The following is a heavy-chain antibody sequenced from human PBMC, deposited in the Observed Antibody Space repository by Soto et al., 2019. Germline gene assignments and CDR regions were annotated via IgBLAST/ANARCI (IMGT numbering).Heavy chain of an antibody. CDR2: INPSGGST. D-gene: IGHD5-12*01. CDR3: ARGAGDPGYSGYDSSGYYYYYYMDV. CDR1: GYTFTSYY. V-gene: IGHV1-46*03. Sequence: ASVKVACKAAGYTFTSYYMHWVRHAPGQGLEWMGIINPSGGSTSYAQKFQGRVTMTRDTSTSTVYMELSRLRSEDTAVYYCARGAGDPGYSGYDSSGYYYYYYMDVWGKGTTVTVSS. J-gene: IGHJ6*03.